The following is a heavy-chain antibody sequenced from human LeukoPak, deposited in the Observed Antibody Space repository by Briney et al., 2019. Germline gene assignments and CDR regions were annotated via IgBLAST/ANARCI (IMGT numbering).Heavy chain of an antibody. CDR2: IDPSDSYT. Sequence: GESLKISCKGSRYSFTSYWISWVRQMPGKGLEWMGRIDPSDSYTNYSPSSQGHVTISADKSISTAYLQWSSLKASDTAMYYCARAKQRGYSYGYDWFDPWGQGTLVTVSS. CDR3: ARAKQRGYSYGYDWFDP. D-gene: IGHD5-18*01. V-gene: IGHV5-10-1*01. CDR1: RYSFTSYW. J-gene: IGHJ5*02.